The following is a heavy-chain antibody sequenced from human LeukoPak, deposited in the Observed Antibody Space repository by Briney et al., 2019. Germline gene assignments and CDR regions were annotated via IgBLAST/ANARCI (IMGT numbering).Heavy chain of an antibody. V-gene: IGHV1-69*13. J-gene: IGHJ5*02. CDR2: IITIFGTA. Sequence: SVKVSCKASGGTFSSYAISWVRQAPGQGLEWMGGIITIFGTANYAQKFQGRVTITADESTSTAYMELSSLRSEDTAVYYCARGSDYYDSSGYWFDPWGQGTLVTVSS. D-gene: IGHD3-22*01. CDR3: ARGSDYYDSSGYWFDP. CDR1: GGTFSSYA.